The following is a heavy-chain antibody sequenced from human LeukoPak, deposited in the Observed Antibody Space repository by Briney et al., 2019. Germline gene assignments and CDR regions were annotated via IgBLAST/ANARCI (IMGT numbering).Heavy chain of an antibody. Sequence: PGGSLRLSCAASGFTVSGNYMSWVRQAPGKGLEWVSVIYSGGSTYYADSVKGRFTISRDNSKNTLYLQMNSLRAEDTAVYYCASGYSGYDPIGYFDYWGQGTLVTVSS. CDR2: IYSGGST. CDR1: GFTVSGNY. D-gene: IGHD5-12*01. V-gene: IGHV3-66*01. CDR3: ASGYSGYDPIGYFDY. J-gene: IGHJ4*02.